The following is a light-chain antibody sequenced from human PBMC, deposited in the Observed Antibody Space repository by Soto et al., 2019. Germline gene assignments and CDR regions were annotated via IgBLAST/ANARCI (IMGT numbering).Light chain of an antibody. V-gene: IGLV2-14*01. J-gene: IGLJ1*01. CDR1: SSDVGGYNF. CDR2: EVT. CDR3: SSYTSSNTPDV. Sequence: QSVLTQPASVSGSPGQSITISCTGSSSDVGGYNFVSWYQHHPGKAPKLILYEVTTRPSGVSSRFSGSKSGSTASLTISGLQADDEANYYCSSYTSSNTPDVFGTGTKVTVL.